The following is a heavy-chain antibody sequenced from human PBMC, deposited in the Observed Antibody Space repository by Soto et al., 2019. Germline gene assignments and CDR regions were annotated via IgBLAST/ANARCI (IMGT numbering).Heavy chain of an antibody. J-gene: IGHJ6*02. D-gene: IGHD6-19*01. CDR3: ARQREGIAVAGYDYYYYGMDV. Sequence: GESLKISCKGSGYSFTSYWIGWVRQMPGKGLEWVGIIYPGDSDTRYSPSFQGQVTISADKSISTAYLQWSSLKASDTAMYYCARQREGIAVAGYDYYYYGMDVWGQGTTVTVSS. V-gene: IGHV5-51*01. CDR2: IYPGDSDT. CDR1: GYSFTSYW.